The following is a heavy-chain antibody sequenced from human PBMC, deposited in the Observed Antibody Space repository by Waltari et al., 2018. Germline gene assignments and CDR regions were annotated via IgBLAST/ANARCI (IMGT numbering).Heavy chain of an antibody. V-gene: IGHV7-4-1*02. CDR2: INTNTGNP. CDR1: GYTFTSYA. Sequence: QVQLVQSGSELKKPGASVKVSCKASGYTFTSYAMNWVRQAPGQGLEWMGWINTNTGNPTYAQGFTGRFVFSLDTSVSTAYLQISSLKAEDTAVYYCARGDTIVEVPAAIVGSALLYGMDVWGQGTTVTVSS. J-gene: IGHJ6*02. CDR3: ARGDTIVEVPAAIVGSALLYGMDV. D-gene: IGHD2-2*02.